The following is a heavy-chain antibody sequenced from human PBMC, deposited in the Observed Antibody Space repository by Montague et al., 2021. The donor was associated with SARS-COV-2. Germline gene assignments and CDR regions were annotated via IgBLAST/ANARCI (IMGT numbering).Heavy chain of an antibody. CDR1: GYSISSDYY. CDR2: NHHSGST. Sequence: SETLSLTCTVSGYSISSDYYCGWIRPPPGEVLEWIGSNHHSGSTXYHPPLKSRVTILVDTSKNQFFMMLSSVTAADTAEYYCARCQDCSTTSCHIDYWGQGTPVTVSS. J-gene: IGHJ4*02. CDR3: ARCQDCSTTSCHIDY. V-gene: IGHV4-38-2*02. D-gene: IGHD2-2*01.